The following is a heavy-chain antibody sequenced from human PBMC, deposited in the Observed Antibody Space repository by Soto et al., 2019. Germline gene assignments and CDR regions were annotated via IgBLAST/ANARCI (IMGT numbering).Heavy chain of an antibody. CDR2: IFSNDEK. J-gene: IGHJ5*02. V-gene: IGHV2-26*01. D-gene: IGHD3-22*01. Sequence: QVTLKESGPVLMKPTETLTLTCTVSGFSLSNARMGVSWIRQPPGKALEWLAHIFSNDEKSYSTSLKSRLTISKDTSKSQVVLTMTNMDPVDTATYYCARSDRRGGWFDPWGQGTLVTVSS. CDR1: GFSLSNARMG. CDR3: ARSDRRGGWFDP.